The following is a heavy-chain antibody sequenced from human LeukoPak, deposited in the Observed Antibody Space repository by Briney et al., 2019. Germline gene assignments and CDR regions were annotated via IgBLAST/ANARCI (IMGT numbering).Heavy chain of an antibody. Sequence: GGSLRLSCAASGFXFSSYAMSWVRQAPGKGLECVSVISGSGGSTYYADSVKGRFTISRDNSKNTLSLQMNTLRAEDTAVYYCVKAPSVYRASDYWGQGTLVSVSS. J-gene: IGHJ4*02. CDR1: GFXFSSYA. CDR2: ISGSGGST. CDR3: VKAPSVYRASDY. V-gene: IGHV3-23*01. D-gene: IGHD2-2*02.